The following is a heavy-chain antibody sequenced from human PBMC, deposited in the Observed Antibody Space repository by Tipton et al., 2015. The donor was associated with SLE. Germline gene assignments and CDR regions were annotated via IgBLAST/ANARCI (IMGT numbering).Heavy chain of an antibody. Sequence: TLSLTCAVYGGSFSGYYWSWIRQPPGKGLEWIGEINHSGSTNYNPSLKSRVTISVDTSKNQFSLKLSSVTAADTAVYYCARDRLDIGSSCNWGQGTLVTVSS. CDR1: GGSFSGYY. CDR2: INHSGST. J-gene: IGHJ4*02. D-gene: IGHD6-13*01. CDR3: ARDRLDIGSSCN. V-gene: IGHV4-34*01.